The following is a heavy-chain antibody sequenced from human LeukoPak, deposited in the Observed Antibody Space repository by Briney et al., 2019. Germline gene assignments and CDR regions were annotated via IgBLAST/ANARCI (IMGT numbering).Heavy chain of an antibody. D-gene: IGHD6-13*01. CDR3: ARDGGAAAGLPMDV. V-gene: IGHV4-34*01. J-gene: IGHJ6*04. Sequence: SEALSLTCAVYGGSFSGYYWSWIRQPPGKGLEWIGEINHSGSTNYNPSLKSRVTISVDTSKNQFSLKLSSVTAADTAVYYCARDGGAAAGLPMDVWGKGTTVTVSS. CDR2: INHSGST. CDR1: GGSFSGYY.